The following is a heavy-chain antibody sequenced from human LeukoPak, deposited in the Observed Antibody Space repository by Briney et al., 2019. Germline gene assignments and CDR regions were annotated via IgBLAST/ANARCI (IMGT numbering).Heavy chain of an antibody. D-gene: IGHD3-3*01. J-gene: IGHJ4*02. CDR3: ARDRLRGYYDFWSGYSEKAIDY. CDR1: GFTFSSYS. V-gene: IGHV3-21*01. CDR2: ISSSSSYI. Sequence: GGSLRLSCAASGFTFSSYSMNWVRQAPGKGLEWVSSISSSSSYIYYADSVKGRFTISRDNAKNSLYLQMNSLRAEDTAVYYCARDRLRGYYDFWSGYSEKAIDYWGQGTLVTVSS.